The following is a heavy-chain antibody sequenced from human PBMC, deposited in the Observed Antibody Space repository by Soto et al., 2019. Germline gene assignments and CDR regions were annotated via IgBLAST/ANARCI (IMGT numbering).Heavy chain of an antibody. CDR3: ASSIEARLGPSNIDY. CDR2: IIPIFGTA. CDR1: GGTFSSYA. Sequence: QVQLVQSGAGVKKPGSSVTVSCKASGGTFSSYAISWVRQAPGQGLEWMGGIIPIFGTANYAQKFQGRVTITADESTSTAYLDLSSLRSEDTAVDYCASSIEARLGPSNIDYWGQGTLVTVSS. D-gene: IGHD6-6*01. V-gene: IGHV1-69*12. J-gene: IGHJ4*02.